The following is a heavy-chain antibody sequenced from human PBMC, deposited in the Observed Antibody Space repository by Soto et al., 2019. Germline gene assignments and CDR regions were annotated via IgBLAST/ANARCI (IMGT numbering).Heavy chain of an antibody. CDR3: TTDWFFRYGSGWSPLDY. D-gene: IGHD6-19*01. CDR2: IKSKTDGGTT. Sequence: EVQLVESGGGLVKPGGSLRLSCAASGFTFSNAWMSWVRQAPGKGLEWVGRIKSKTDGGTTDYAAPVKGRFTISRDDSKNTLYLQMNSLKTEDTAVYYCTTDWFFRYGSGWSPLDYWGQGTLVTVSS. V-gene: IGHV3-15*01. CDR1: GFTFSNAW. J-gene: IGHJ4*02.